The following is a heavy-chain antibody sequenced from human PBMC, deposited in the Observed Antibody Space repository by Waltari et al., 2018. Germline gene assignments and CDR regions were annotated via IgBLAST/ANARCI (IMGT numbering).Heavy chain of an antibody. CDR2: INPDGSGE. D-gene: IGHD3-10*01. V-gene: IGHV3-7*01. CDR3: ARDPAFGAFDF. J-gene: IGHJ3*01. CDR1: GFSCSGSW. Sequence: EVQLLESGGGLVQPGGSLRLSCAASGFSCSGSWMTWVRQAPGKGLEWVAEINPDGSGEYYVDSVNGLFTISGDNTKNSLYLQMNSLGPDDTAVYFCARDPAFGAFDFWGQGTVVTVSS.